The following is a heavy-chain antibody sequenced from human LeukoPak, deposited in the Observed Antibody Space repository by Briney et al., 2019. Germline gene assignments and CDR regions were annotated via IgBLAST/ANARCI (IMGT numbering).Heavy chain of an antibody. CDR2: INPSGGST. CDR3: ASSYYGPAGMDV. D-gene: IGHD3-10*01. J-gene: IGHJ6*04. CDR1: GYTFTSYY. Sequence: ASVKVSCTASGYTFTSYYMHWVRQAPGQGLEWMGIINPSGGSTSYAQKFQGRVTMTTDTSTSTAYMELRSLRSDDTAVYYCASSYYGPAGMDVWGTGTTVTISS. V-gene: IGHV1-46*01.